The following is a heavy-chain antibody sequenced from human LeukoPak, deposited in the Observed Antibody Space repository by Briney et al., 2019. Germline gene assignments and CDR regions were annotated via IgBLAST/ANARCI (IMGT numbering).Heavy chain of an antibody. V-gene: IGHV3-30-3*01. J-gene: IGHJ3*02. CDR1: GFTFSSYA. CDR2: ISYDGSNK. Sequence: PGRSLRLSCAASGFTFSSYAMHWVRQAPGKGLEWVAVISYDGSNKYYADSVKGRFTISRDNSKNTLYLQMNSLRAEDTAVYYCAKDLQNYYDSSGYRYDAFDIWGQGTMVTVSS. CDR3: AKDLQNYYDSSGYRYDAFDI. D-gene: IGHD3-22*01.